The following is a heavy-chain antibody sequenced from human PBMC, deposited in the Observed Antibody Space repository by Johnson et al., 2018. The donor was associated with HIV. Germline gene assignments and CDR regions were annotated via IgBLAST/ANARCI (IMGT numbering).Heavy chain of an antibody. CDR2: IYSGGST. V-gene: IGHV3-66*01. D-gene: IGHD2/OR15-2a*01. Sequence: EVQVVESGGGLVQPWGSLRLSCAASGFTVSSNYMSWVRQAPGKVLEWVSVIYSGGSTYYADSVKGRFTISRDNSKNTLYLQMNSLRAEDTAVYYCATPRIPTDRAFDIWGQGTMVTVSS. J-gene: IGHJ3*02. CDR1: GFTVSSNY. CDR3: ATPRIPTDRAFDI.